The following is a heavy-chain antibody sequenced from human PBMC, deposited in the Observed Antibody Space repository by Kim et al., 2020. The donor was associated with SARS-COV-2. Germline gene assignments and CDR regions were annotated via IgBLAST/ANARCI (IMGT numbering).Heavy chain of an antibody. D-gene: IGHD3-22*01. CDR2: IYHSGST. CDR3: ARDPRTSSGYAFDI. CDR1: GYSISSGYY. Sequence: SETLSLTCTVSGYSISSGYYWGWIRQPPGKGLEWIGSIYHSGSTYYNPSLKSRVTISVDTSKNQFSLKLSSVTAADTAVYYCARDPRTSSGYAFDIWGQGTMVTVSS. V-gene: IGHV4-38-2*02. J-gene: IGHJ3*02.